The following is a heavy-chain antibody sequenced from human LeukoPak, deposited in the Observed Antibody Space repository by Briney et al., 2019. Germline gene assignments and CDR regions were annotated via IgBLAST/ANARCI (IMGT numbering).Heavy chain of an antibody. J-gene: IGHJ6*03. CDR2: IYYSGST. Sequence: SETLSLTCTVSGGSISSYYWSWIRQPPGKGLEWIGYIYYSGSTNYNPSLKSRVTISVDTSKNQFSLKLSSVTAADTAVYYCARVSYVVRGVKGEFYYYYYMDVWGKGTTVTISS. V-gene: IGHV4-59*01. CDR1: GGSISSYY. CDR3: ARVSYVVRGVKGEFYYYYYMDV. D-gene: IGHD3-10*01.